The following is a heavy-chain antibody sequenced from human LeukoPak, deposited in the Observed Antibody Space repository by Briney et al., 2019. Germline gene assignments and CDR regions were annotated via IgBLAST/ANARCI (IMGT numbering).Heavy chain of an antibody. V-gene: IGHV1-46*01. J-gene: IGHJ5*02. CDR3: ARVGRQGYSRSWYWFDP. Sequence: ASVKVSCKASGYTFTSYYMHWVRQAPGQGLEWMGIINPSVGSTSYARKFQGRVTMTRDTSTSTVYMELSSLRSEDTAVYYCARVGRQGYSRSWYWFDPWGQGTLVTVSS. CDR2: INPSVGST. CDR1: GYTFTSYY. D-gene: IGHD6-13*01.